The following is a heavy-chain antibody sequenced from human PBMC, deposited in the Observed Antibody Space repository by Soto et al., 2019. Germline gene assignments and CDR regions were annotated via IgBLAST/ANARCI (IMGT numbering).Heavy chain of an antibody. J-gene: IGHJ4*02. Sequence: EVQLVESGGGLVQPGGSLRLSCAASGFIFSSYSMNWVRQAPGKGLEWVSAISGSGGSTYYADSVKGRFTISRDNSKNTLYLQMNSLRAEDTAVYYCAKGTGYCSGGSCSLDYWGQGTLVTVSS. V-gene: IGHV3-23*04. D-gene: IGHD2-15*01. CDR3: AKGTGYCSGGSCSLDY. CDR1: GFIFSSYS. CDR2: ISGSGGST.